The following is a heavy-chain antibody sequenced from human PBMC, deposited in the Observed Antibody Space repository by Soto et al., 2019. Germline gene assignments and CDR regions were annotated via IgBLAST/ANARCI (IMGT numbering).Heavy chain of an antibody. CDR1: GDSITAYY. CDR3: ARDKGGEFLNGSGMDV. D-gene: IGHD3-10*01. CDR2: IYHNGAT. J-gene: IGHJ6*02. V-gene: IGHV4-59*01. Sequence: QMQLQESSPGLVKPSETLSLICSVSGDSITAYYLSWLRQSPGKELEWIGYIYHNGATNYNPSLKSRVTISADTSRTQFSLRLSSVTAADTGVYYCARDKGGEFLNGSGMDVWGQWTTVIVSS.